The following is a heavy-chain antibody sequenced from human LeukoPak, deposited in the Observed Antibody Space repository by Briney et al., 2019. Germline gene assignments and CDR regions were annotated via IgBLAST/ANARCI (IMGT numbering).Heavy chain of an antibody. CDR3: ARDGRGYSGYLPAVYFDY. J-gene: IGHJ4*02. V-gene: IGHV3-21*01. Sequence: GGSLRLSCAASGFTFSTYNMNWVRQAPGKGLEWVSSISSGGGYIYYADSVKGRFTISRDNAKNSLYLQMNSLRAEDTAVYYCARDGRGYSGYLPAVYFDYWGQGTLVTVSS. D-gene: IGHD5-12*01. CDR1: GFTFSTYN. CDR2: ISSGGGYI.